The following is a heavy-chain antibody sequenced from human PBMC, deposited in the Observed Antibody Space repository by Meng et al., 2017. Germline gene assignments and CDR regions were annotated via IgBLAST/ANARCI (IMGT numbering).Heavy chain of an antibody. CDR3: ARDQGGSGSFGFAFDI. CDR2: IYYSGST. Sequence: QRKACGPVLVKPSKTRSLTGTVSGGSISSGGYYWSWIRQHPGKGLEWIGYIYYSGSTYYTPSLKSRVTISVDTSKNQFSLKLSSVTAADTAVYYCARDQGGSGSFGFAFDIWGQGTMVTVSS. CDR1: GGSISSGGYY. D-gene: IGHD6-19*01. V-gene: IGHV4-31*03. J-gene: IGHJ3*02.